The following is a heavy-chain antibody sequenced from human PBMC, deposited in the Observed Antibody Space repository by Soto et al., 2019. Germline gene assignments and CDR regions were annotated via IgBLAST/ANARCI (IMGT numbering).Heavy chain of an antibody. D-gene: IGHD3-22*01. Sequence: GGSLRLSCAASGFTFSSYAMSWVRQAPGKWLEWVSAISGSGGSTYYADSVKGRFTISRDNSKNTLYLQMNSLRAEDTAVYYCAKDLYYYDSSGYYPGSDYWGQGXLVTVYS. J-gene: IGHJ4*02. CDR3: AKDLYYYDSSGYYPGSDY. CDR1: GFTFSSYA. CDR2: ISGSGGST. V-gene: IGHV3-23*01.